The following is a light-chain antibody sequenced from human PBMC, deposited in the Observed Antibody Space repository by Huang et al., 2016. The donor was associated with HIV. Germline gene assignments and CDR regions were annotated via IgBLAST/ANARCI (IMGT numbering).Light chain of an antibody. Sequence: EIMLTQSPATLSLSPGEKATLSCRASQSVSTFLAWYQQKPGQAPRLLIYDASNRATGIPARFSGSGSGTDCTLTISSLEPEDFAVYYCQQRSNWPLTLGGGTKVEIQ. J-gene: IGKJ4*01. CDR2: DAS. V-gene: IGKV3-11*01. CDR1: QSVSTF. CDR3: QQRSNWPLT.